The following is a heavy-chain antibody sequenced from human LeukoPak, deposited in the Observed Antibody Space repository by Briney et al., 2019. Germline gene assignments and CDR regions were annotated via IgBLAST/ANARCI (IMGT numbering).Heavy chain of an antibody. CDR1: GFTFSSYS. CDR2: ISSSSSYI. J-gene: IGHJ4*02. V-gene: IGHV3-21*01. D-gene: IGHD3/OR15-3a*01. CDR3: ARNYVTFGTGSDY. Sequence: NPGGSLRLSCAASGFTFSSYSMNWVRQAPGKGLEWVSFISSSSSYIYYADSVKGRFTISRDNAKNSLYLQMNSLRAEDTAVYYCARNYVTFGTGSDYWGQGTLVTVSS.